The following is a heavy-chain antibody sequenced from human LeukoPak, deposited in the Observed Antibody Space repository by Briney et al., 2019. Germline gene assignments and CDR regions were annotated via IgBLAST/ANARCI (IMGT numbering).Heavy chain of an antibody. CDR3: AREYCSTTRCYMADY. Sequence: ASVKVSCKASGYRFTSYGISWVRQAPGQGLEWMGWISGYNGNTNYAQKLQGRVTMTTNTSTSTAYMELRSLRSDDTAVYYCAREYCSTTRCYMADYWGQGTLVTVSS. D-gene: IGHD2-2*01. CDR1: GYRFTSYG. V-gene: IGHV1-18*01. J-gene: IGHJ4*02. CDR2: ISGYNGNT.